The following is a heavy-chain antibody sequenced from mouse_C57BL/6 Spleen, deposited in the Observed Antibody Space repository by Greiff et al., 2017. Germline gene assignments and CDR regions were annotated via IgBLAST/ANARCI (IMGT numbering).Heavy chain of an antibody. J-gene: IGHJ2*01. V-gene: IGHV3-6*01. Sequence: EVKLMESGPGLVKPSQSLSLTCSVTGYSITSGYYWNWIRQFPGNKLEWMGYISYDGSNNYNPSLKNRISITSDTSKNQFFLKLNSVTTEDTATYYCARDQGTGRFDYWGQGTTLTVSS. CDR1: GYSITSGYY. D-gene: IGHD4-1*01. CDR2: ISYDGSN. CDR3: ARDQGTGRFDY.